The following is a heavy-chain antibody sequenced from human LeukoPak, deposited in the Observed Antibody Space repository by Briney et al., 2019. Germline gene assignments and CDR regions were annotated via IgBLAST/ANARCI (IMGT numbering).Heavy chain of an antibody. V-gene: IGHV4-34*01. J-gene: IGHJ4*02. Sequence: SKTLSLTCAVYGGSFSGYYWSWIRQPPGKGLEWIGEINHSGSTNYNPSLKSRVTISVDTSKNQFSLKLSSVTAADTAVYYCARMPRRHRQQLPDYWGQGTLVTVSS. D-gene: IGHD6-13*01. CDR3: ARMPRRHRQQLPDY. CDR1: GGSFSGYY. CDR2: INHSGST.